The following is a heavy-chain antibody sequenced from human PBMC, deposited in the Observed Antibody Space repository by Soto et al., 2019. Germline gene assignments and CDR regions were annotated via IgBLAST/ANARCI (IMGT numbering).Heavy chain of an antibody. CDR3: ARDSAYAFDF. CDR2: IGGISSTI. J-gene: IGHJ3*01. V-gene: IGHV3-48*04. Sequence: PGGSLRLSCAASGFNFNDFSMNWVRQAPGTGLEWVAYIGGISSTISYADSVKGRFTISRDNAKNSLFLQMNSLRADDTAIYYCARDSAYAFDFWGQGTMVTVSS. CDR1: GFNFNDFS.